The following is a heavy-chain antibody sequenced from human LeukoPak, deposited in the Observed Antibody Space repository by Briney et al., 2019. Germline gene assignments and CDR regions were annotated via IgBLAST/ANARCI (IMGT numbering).Heavy chain of an antibody. D-gene: IGHD3-22*01. V-gene: IGHV3-48*04. CDR3: AKDRGSGYHYFDY. CDR1: GFTFSSYS. J-gene: IGHJ4*02. Sequence: GGSLRLSCAASGFTFSSYSMNWVRQAPGKGLEWVSYISSSTNTIYYADSVKGRFTISRDNSKNTLYLQMNSLRAEDTAVYYCAKDRGSGYHYFDYWGQGTLVTVSS. CDR2: ISSSTNTI.